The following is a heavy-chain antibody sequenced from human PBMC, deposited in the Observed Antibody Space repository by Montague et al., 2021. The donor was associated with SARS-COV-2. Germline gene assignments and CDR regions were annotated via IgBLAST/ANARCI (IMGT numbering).Heavy chain of an antibody. V-gene: IGHV3-33*06. Sequence: SLRLSCAASGFTFSSYGMHWVRQAPGKGLEWVAVIWYDGSNKYYADSVKGRFTISRDNSKNTLYLQMNSLRAEDTAVYYCAKEYSSSSTHYCGMDVWGQGTTVTVSS. CDR3: AKEYSSSSTHYCGMDV. CDR2: IWYDGSNK. CDR1: GFTFSSYG. D-gene: IGHD6-6*01. J-gene: IGHJ6*02.